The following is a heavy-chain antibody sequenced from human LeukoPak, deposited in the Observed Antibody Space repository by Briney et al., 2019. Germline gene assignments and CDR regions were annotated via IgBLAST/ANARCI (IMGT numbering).Heavy chain of an antibody. J-gene: IGHJ6*04. V-gene: IGHV3-23*01. CDR1: GFTFSTYA. CDR2: ITGTGDGT. Sequence: AGGSLRLSCAASGFTFSTYAMTWVRQAPGKGLGWVSSITGTGDGTSAADSVKGRFTISRDNAKNSLYLQMNSLRAEDTAVYYCAELGITMIGGVWGKGTTVTISS. CDR3: AELGITMIGGV. D-gene: IGHD3-10*02.